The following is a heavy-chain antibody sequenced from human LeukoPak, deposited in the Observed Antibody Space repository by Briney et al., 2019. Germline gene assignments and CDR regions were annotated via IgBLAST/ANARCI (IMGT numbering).Heavy chain of an antibody. CDR3: ARDRTVTSWGLGAFDI. J-gene: IGHJ3*02. CDR2: VSGSGDST. D-gene: IGHD4-17*01. V-gene: IGHV3-23*01. CDR1: GLSFSTHA. Sequence: GGSLRLSCAASGLSFSTHAMNWVRQAPGKGLEWVSGVSGSGDSTFYADSVKGRFTISRDNSKNTLYLQMNSLRAEDTAVYYCARDRTVTSWGLGAFDIWGQGTMVTVSS.